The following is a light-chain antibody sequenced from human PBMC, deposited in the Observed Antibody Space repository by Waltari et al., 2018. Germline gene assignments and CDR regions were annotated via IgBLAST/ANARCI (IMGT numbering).Light chain of an antibody. Sequence: ESVLTQSPGTLSLSPGERATLSCRASQSISSYLAWYQQKPGQAPRLLISGGSSRATGIPDRFSGSGSGTDFTLTISRLEPEDFAVYYCQQHGSSPLSFGGGTKVEI. J-gene: IGKJ4*01. CDR3: QQHGSSPLS. CDR1: QSISSY. CDR2: GGS. V-gene: IGKV3-20*01.